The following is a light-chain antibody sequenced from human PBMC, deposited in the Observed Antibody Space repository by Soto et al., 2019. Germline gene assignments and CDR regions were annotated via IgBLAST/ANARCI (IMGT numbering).Light chain of an antibody. CDR1: QSISSW. Sequence: DIQMTQSPSTLSASVGDRVTTTCRASQSISSWLAWYQQKPGKAPKLLIYDASSLESGVQSRFSGSGSGTEFTLTIRSLQPDDFATYYCKQYNSYRWTFGQGTKVDIK. CDR3: KQYNSYRWT. J-gene: IGKJ1*01. CDR2: DAS. V-gene: IGKV1-5*01.